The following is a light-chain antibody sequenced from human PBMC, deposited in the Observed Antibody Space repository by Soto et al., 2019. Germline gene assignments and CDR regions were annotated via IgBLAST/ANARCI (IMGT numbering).Light chain of an antibody. CDR1: QSVLFAAKNKNY. J-gene: IGKJ1*01. CDR2: WAS. CDR3: QQYSNWPRT. Sequence: TLAPDSLAVSLGERATINCKSSQSVLFAAKNKNYLAWFQQKPGQPPKLLLYWASTRESGVPDRFSGSGAETDFTLTISSLQAEDVAVYYCQQYSNWPRTFGQGTKVEIK. V-gene: IGKV4-1*01.